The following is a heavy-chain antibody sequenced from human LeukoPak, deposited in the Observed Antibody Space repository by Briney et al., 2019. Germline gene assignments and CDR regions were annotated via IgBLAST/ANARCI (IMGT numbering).Heavy chain of an antibody. J-gene: IGHJ4*02. V-gene: IGHV5-51*01. D-gene: IGHD3-10*01. Sequence: GESLKISCKASGYTFTHQWIGWVRQQSGSGLEWMGIISPRDSDTRYSPSFQGHVTISADTSINTAYLEWSRLEASDTAIYYCARHSDVIGAIWGQGTLVTVSS. CDR1: GYTFTHQW. CDR2: ISPRDSDT. CDR3: ARHSDVIGAI.